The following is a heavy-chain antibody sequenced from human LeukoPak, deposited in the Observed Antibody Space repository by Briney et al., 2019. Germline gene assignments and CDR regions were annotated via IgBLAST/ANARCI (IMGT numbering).Heavy chain of an antibody. V-gene: IGHV3-23*01. CDR2: ISGSGGST. D-gene: IGHD3-10*01. Sequence: PGGSLRLSCAASGFTFSSYAMSWVRQAPGKGLEWVSAISGSGGSTYYADSVKGRFTISRDNSKNTLYLQMNSLRAKDTAVYYCAKTYYYGSGSREYFDYWGQGTLVTVSS. CDR1: GFTFSSYA. CDR3: AKTYYYGSGSREYFDY. J-gene: IGHJ4*02.